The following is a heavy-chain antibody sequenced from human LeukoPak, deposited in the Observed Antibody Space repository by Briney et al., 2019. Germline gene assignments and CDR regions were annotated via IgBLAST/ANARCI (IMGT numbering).Heavy chain of an antibody. V-gene: IGHV4-59*01. J-gene: IGHJ5*02. CDR1: GGSISSYY. CDR3: ARVGHSGYNWFDP. D-gene: IGHD5-12*01. CDR2: IYYSGST. Sequence: SETLSLTCTISGGSISSYYWSWIRQPPGKGLDWIGNIYYSGSTNYNPSLKSRVTTSVDTSKNQFSLRLSSVTAADTAVYYCARVGHSGYNWFDPWGQGTLVTVSS.